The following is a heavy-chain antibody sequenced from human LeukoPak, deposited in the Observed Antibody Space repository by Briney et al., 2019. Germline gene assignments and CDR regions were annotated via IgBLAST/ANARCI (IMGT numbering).Heavy chain of an antibody. CDR3: ARDDIVVVPAASYFDY. CDR2: ISSSSSYI. Sequence: GGSLRLSCAASGFTFSSYSMNWVRQAPGKGLDWVSSISSSSSYIYYADSVKGRFTISRDNAKNSLYLQMNSLRAEDTAVYYCARDDIVVVPAASYFDYWGQGTLVTVSS. J-gene: IGHJ4*02. CDR1: GFTFSSYS. D-gene: IGHD2-2*01. V-gene: IGHV3-21*01.